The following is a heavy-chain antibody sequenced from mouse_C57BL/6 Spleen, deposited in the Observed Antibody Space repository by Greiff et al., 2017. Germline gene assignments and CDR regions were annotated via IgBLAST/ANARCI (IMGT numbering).Heavy chain of an antibody. Sequence: EVKVVESGGGLVQPGGSLSLSCAASGFTFTDYYMSWVRQPPGKALEWLGFIRNKANGYTTEYSASVKGRFTISRDNSQSILYLQMNALRAEDSATYYCARYSGVYYFDYWGQGTTLTVSS. CDR2: IRNKANGYTT. CDR1: GFTFTDYY. CDR3: ARYSGVYYFDY. V-gene: IGHV7-3*01. J-gene: IGHJ2*01.